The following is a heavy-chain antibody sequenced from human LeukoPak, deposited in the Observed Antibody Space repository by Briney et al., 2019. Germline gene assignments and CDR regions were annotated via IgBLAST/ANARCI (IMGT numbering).Heavy chain of an antibody. V-gene: IGHV4-39*07. J-gene: IGHJ6*03. CDR1: GGSISSSSYY. CDR3: AREVPGWRLIGTQRQAYYYMDV. Sequence: SETLSLTCTVSGGSISSSSYYWGWIRQPPGKGLEWIGSIYYSGSTYYNPSLKSRVTISVDTSKNQFSLKLRSVTAADTAVYYCAREVPGWRLIGTQRQAYYYMDVWGKGTTVTISS. CDR2: IYYSGST. D-gene: IGHD2-2*01.